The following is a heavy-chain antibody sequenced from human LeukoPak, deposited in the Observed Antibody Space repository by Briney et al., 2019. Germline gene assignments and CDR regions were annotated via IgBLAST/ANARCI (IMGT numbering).Heavy chain of an antibody. CDR3: ASSVMVDVRGAYDY. D-gene: IGHD2-15*01. Sequence: GGSLRLSCAASGFTFRSCWMKWVRQAPGKGLEWVANIKPDGSQKYYVDSVKGRFTISRDNAKNSLYLQMNSLRAEDTAVYYCASSVMVDVRGAYDYWGQGTLVTVSS. J-gene: IGHJ4*02. CDR1: GFTFRSCW. V-gene: IGHV3-7*01. CDR2: IKPDGSQK.